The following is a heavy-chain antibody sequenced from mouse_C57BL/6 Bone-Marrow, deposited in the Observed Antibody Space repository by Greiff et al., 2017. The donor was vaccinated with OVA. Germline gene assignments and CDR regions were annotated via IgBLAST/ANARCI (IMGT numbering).Heavy chain of an antibody. D-gene: IGHD2-5*01. CDR1: GFNIKDDY. CDR3: TAYYSNYFDY. CDR2: IDPENGDT. V-gene: IGHV14-4*01. Sequence: VQLQQSGAELVRPGASVKLSCTASGFNIKDDYMHWVKQRPEQGLEWIGWIDPENGDTEYASKFQGKATITADTSSNTAYLQRSSLTSEDTAVYYCTAYYSNYFDYWGQGTTLTVSS. J-gene: IGHJ2*01.